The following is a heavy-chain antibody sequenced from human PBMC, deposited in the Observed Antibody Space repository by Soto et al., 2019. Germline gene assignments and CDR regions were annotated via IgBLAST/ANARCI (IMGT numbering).Heavy chain of an antibody. CDR3: AKYQPMTQPRPYFDY. V-gene: IGHV3-23*01. CDR1: GFTFSSYA. J-gene: IGHJ4*02. CDR2: ISSSGGST. D-gene: IGHD3-22*01. Sequence: EVQLLESGGDLIQPGGSLRLSCAASGFTFSSYAMSWVRQAPGKGRGWVSAISSSGGSTFYADSVKGRFTISRDNSRKTLNLQMNSLRAEDTAIYYCAKYQPMTQPRPYFDYWGQGTLVTVSS.